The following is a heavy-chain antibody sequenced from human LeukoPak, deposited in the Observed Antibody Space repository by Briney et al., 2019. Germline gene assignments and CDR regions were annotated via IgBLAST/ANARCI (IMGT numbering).Heavy chain of an antibody. CDR3: ARSGPRRTYYFDY. D-gene: IGHD3-10*01. V-gene: IGHV1-2*02. J-gene: IGHJ4*02. CDR2: ISPTGGST. Sequence: GASVKVSCKAFGYTFTSNYMHWVRQAPGQGPEWMGVISPTGGSTTYAQKFQGRVTMTRDTSISTAYMELSRLRSDDTAVYYCARSGPRRTYYFDYWGQGTLVTVSS. CDR1: GYTFTSNY.